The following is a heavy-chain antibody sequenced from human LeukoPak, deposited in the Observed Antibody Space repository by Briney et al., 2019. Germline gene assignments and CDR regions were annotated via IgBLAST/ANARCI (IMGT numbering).Heavy chain of an antibody. D-gene: IGHD3-16*02. CDR1: GGSISSYY. CDR2: IYYSGST. J-gene: IGHJ5*02. CDR3: ARGPIMITFGGVIVIRYNWFDP. Sequence: SETLSLTCTVSGGSISSYYWSWIRQPPGKGLEWIGYIYYSGSTNYNPSLKSRVTISVDTSKNQFSLKLSSVTAADTAVYYCARGPIMITFGGVIVIRYNWFDPWGQGTLVTVSS. V-gene: IGHV4-59*12.